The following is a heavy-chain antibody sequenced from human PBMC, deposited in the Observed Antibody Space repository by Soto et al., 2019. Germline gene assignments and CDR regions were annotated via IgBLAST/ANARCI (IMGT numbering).Heavy chain of an antibody. Sequence: GASVKVSCKASGFTFTSSAMHWVRQARGQRLEWIGWIVVGSGNTNYAQKFQERVTITRDMSTSTAYMELSSLRSEDTAVYYCAAGPYYYYYMDVWGKGTTVTVSS. CDR1: GFTFTSSA. V-gene: IGHV1-58*02. CDR3: AAGPYYYYYMDV. CDR2: IVVGSGNT. J-gene: IGHJ6*03.